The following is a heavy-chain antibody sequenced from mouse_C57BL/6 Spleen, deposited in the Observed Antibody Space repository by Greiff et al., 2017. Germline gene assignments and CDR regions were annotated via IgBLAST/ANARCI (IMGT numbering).Heavy chain of an antibody. V-gene: IGHV1-72*01. Sequence: VQLQQPGAELVKPGASVKLSCKASGYTFTSYWMHWVKQRPGRGLEWLGRIDPNRCGTKYNEKFKSKATLTVAKPSRTAYMQLSSLTSEDSAVYYCASYWVDYWGQGTTLTFSS. CDR2: IDPNRCGT. CDR1: GYTFTSYW. J-gene: IGHJ2*01. CDR3: ASYWVDY. D-gene: IGHD2-10*01.